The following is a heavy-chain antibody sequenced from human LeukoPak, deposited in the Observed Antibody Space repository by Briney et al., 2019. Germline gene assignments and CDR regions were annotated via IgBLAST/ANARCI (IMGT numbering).Heavy chain of an antibody. J-gene: IGHJ5*02. CDR1: GGSISSSSYY. V-gene: IGHV4-39*01. Sequence: SETLSLTCTVSGGSISSSSYYWGWIRQPPGKGLEWIGSIYYSGSTYYNPSLKSRVTISVDTSKNQFSLKLSSVTAADTAVYYCARHRGGKYQLLYQWFDPWGQGTLVTVSS. D-gene: IGHD2-2*02. CDR3: ARHRGGKYQLLYQWFDP. CDR2: IYYSGST.